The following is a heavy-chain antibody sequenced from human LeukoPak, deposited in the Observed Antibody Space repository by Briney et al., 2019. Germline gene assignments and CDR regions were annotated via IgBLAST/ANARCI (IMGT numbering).Heavy chain of an antibody. J-gene: IGHJ3*02. CDR1: GFTFSDYY. CDR3: ARGGPYDFWSGYYTAAFDI. V-gene: IGHV3-11*04. D-gene: IGHD3-3*01. CDR2: ISSSGSSI. Sequence: GGSLRLSCAASGFTFSDYYMSWIRQAPGKGLEWVSYISSSGSSIYYADSVKGRFTISRDNAKNSLYLQMNSLRAEDTAVYYCARGGPYDFWSGYYTAAFDICGQGTMLTVSS.